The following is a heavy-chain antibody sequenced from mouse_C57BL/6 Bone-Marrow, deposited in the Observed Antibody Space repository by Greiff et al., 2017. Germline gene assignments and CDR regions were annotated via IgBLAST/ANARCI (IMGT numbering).Heavy chain of an antibody. CDR1: GYTFTSYW. CDR3: TKDGYYDWYFDV. CDR2: IYPGNSDT. Sequence: VQLQQSGTVLARPGASVKMSCKTSGYTFTSYWMHWVQQRPGQGLEWIGAIYPGNSDTSYNQKFKGQAKLTAVTAASTAYMELSSLTNEDSAVYYCTKDGYYDWYFDVWGTGTTVTVSS. V-gene: IGHV1-5*01. J-gene: IGHJ1*03. D-gene: IGHD2-3*01.